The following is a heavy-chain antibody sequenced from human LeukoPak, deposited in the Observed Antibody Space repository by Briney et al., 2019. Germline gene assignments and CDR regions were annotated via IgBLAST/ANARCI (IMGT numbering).Heavy chain of an antibody. CDR3: ARRRDGCGDVFLDY. D-gene: IGHD5-24*01. V-gene: IGHV1-18*01. J-gene: IGHJ4*02. CDR1: GYTFTSYG. Sequence: ASVKVSCKASGYTFTSYGISWVRQAPGQGLEWMGWISAYNGNTNYAQKLQGRVTMTTDTSTSTAYMELRSLRSDDTAVYYCARRRDGCGDVFLDYWGQGTLVTVSS. CDR2: ISAYNGNT.